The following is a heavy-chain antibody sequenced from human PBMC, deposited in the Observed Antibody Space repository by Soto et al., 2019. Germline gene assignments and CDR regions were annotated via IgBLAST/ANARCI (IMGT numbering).Heavy chain of an antibody. CDR3: AAHTLMVYASFLPSDY. V-gene: IGHV1-24*01. D-gene: IGHD2-8*01. CDR1: GYTLTELS. Sequence: ASVKVSCKVSGYTLTELSMHWVRQAPGKGLEWMGGFDPEDGETIYAQKFQGRVTMTGDTSTDTAYMQLSSLRSEDTAVYYCAAHTLMVYASFLPSDYWGQGTLVTVSS. J-gene: IGHJ4*02. CDR2: FDPEDGET.